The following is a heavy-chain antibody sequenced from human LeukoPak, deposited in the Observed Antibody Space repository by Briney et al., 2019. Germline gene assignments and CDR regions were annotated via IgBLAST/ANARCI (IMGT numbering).Heavy chain of an antibody. Sequence: GGSLRLSCAASGFAFSDYVMNWVRQAPGKGLEWVSAISASGGSTYYANSVKGRFTISRDNSKNTLYLQMNSLRADVTAVYYCAKVGYYYGSGSYCLDYWGQGTLVTVSS. D-gene: IGHD3-10*01. V-gene: IGHV3-23*01. J-gene: IGHJ4*02. CDR2: ISASGGST. CDR1: GFAFSDYV. CDR3: AKVGYYYGSGSYCLDY.